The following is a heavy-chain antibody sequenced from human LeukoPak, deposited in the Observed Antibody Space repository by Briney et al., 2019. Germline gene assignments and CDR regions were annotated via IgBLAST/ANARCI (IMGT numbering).Heavy chain of an antibody. CDR3: ARADTSSWSYFDY. V-gene: IGHV4-59*01. J-gene: IGHJ4*02. CDR2: IYYSGST. Sequence: SETLSLTCTVSGGSISSYYWSWIRQPPGKGLEWIGYIYYSGSTNYNPSLKSRVTISVDTSKNQFSLKLSSVTAADTAVYYCARADTSSWSYFDYWGQGTLVTVSS. CDR1: GGSISSYY. D-gene: IGHD6-13*01.